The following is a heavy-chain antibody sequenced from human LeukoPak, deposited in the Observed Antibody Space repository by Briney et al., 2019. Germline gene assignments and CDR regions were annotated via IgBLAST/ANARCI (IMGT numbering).Heavy chain of an antibody. V-gene: IGHV3-30-3*01. CDR3: ARGAQEFDY. CDR2: ISYDGDNK. J-gene: IGHJ4*02. Sequence: GGSLRLSCTVSGFTFKSFAMHWVRQAPGKGLKWVALISYDGDNKHYADSVRDRFTISRDNSKNTLDLQMNSLRNEDTAVYYCARGAQEFDYWGQGTPVTVSS. CDR1: GFTFKSFA.